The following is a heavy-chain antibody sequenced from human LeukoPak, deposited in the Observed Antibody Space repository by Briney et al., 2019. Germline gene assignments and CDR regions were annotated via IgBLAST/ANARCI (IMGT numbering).Heavy chain of an antibody. Sequence: GGSLRLSCAASGFTFSSYAMHWVRQAPGKGLEWVAVISYDGSNKYYADSVKGRFTISRDNSKNTLYLQMNSLRAEDTAVYYCARTPAYGDYVGYWGQGTLVTVSS. CDR1: GFTFSSYA. J-gene: IGHJ4*02. V-gene: IGHV3-30*04. CDR2: ISYDGSNK. CDR3: ARTPAYGDYVGY. D-gene: IGHD4-17*01.